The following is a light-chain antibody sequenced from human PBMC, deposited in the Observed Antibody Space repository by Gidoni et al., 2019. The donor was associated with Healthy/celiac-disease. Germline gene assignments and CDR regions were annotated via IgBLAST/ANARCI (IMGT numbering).Light chain of an antibody. Sequence: ETVLPQSPGPLSLAPGERATHSCRASQSVSSSYLAWYQQKPGQEPRLLIYGASSRATGIPDRFSGSGSGTDFTLTISRLEPEDFAVYYCQQYGSSWRTFGQGTKVEIK. CDR3: QQYGSSWRT. CDR2: GAS. J-gene: IGKJ1*01. V-gene: IGKV3-20*01. CDR1: QSVSSSY.